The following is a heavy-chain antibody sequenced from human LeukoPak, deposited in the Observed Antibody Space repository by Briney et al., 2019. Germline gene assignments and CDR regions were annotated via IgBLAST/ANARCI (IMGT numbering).Heavy chain of an antibody. CDR3: ARDQCSSTSCYISY. CDR2: IYHSGST. Sequence: SETLSLTCTVSGYSISSGYYWGWIRQPPGKGLEWIESIYHSGSTYYNPSLKSRVTMSVDTSKNQFSLKLSSVTAADTAVYYCARDQCSSTSCYISYWGQGTLVTVSS. V-gene: IGHV4-38-2*02. CDR1: GYSISSGYY. J-gene: IGHJ4*02. D-gene: IGHD2-2*02.